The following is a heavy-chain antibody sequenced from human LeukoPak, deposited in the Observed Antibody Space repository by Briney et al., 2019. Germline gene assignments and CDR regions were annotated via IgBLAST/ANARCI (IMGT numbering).Heavy chain of an antibody. D-gene: IGHD6-19*01. CDR2: ISSDGGST. V-gene: IGHV3-64*01. Sequence: GGSLRLSCEASGFTFSTYAMHWVRQAPGKGLQYVSSISSDGGSTYYASSVKGRFTISRDNSKNTLYLQMGSVREEDMAVYYCAWTEQWLATGGWYWFDPWGQGTLVTVSS. J-gene: IGHJ5*02. CDR1: GFTFSTYA. CDR3: AWTEQWLATGGWYWFDP.